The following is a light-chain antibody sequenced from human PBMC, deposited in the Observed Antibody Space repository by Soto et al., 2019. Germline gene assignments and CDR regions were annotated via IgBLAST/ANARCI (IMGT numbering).Light chain of an antibody. CDR1: SSDVGGYNY. Sequence: QSVLTQPASVSGSPGQSITISCTGTSSDVGGYNYVSWYQQHPGKAPKLMIYAVTDRPSGVSSRFSGSKSGNTASLTISGLQAEEEADYYCSSYKSSSTIFGNGTKVTV. V-gene: IGLV2-14*01. J-gene: IGLJ1*01. CDR3: SSYKSSSTI. CDR2: AVT.